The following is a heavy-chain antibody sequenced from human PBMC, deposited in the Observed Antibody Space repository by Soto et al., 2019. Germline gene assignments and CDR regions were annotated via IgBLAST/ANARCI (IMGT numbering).Heavy chain of an antibody. CDR2: IYYSGST. CDR1: GSVSRSSYY. J-gene: IGHJ4*02. V-gene: IGHV4-39*01. D-gene: IGHD3-3*02. CDR3: ATTSTKWYYLHF. Sequence: QLQLQESGPGLVTASETLSLTCTVSGSVSRSSYYWGWIRQPPGEGLEWIGSIYYSGSTYYNPSLKRRVTISLDMSNNQFSLKLSSVTAADTAVYYCATTSTKWYYLHFGGQGTLVTVSS.